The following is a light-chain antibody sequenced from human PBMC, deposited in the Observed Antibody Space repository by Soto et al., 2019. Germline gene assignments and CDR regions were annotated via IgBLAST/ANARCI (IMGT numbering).Light chain of an antibody. Sequence: QSALTQPPSASGSPGQSVTISCTGTSSDVGGYNYVSWYQQHPGKAPKLIMSEVSKRPSGVPDRFSGSKSGNTASLTVSGLQAEDEADYYCSSYAYNAVVFGGGTKVTVL. CDR3: SSYAYNAVV. CDR2: EVS. CDR1: SSDVGGYNY. V-gene: IGLV2-8*01. J-gene: IGLJ2*01.